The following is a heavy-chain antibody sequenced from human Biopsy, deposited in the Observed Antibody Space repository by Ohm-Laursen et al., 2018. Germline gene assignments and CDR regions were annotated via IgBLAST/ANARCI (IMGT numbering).Heavy chain of an antibody. V-gene: IGHV1-69*06. CDR3: ARSFGVVINFEHNWFDP. Sequence: SSVEVSCKASGATFSNYAINWLRQAPGQGLEWMGGINPMFGTAKYAQRFQGRVTITADKSTSTADMELSSLRSDDTAVYYCARSFGVVINFEHNWFDPWGQGTLVTVSS. CDR1: GATFSNYA. D-gene: IGHD3-3*01. CDR2: INPMFGTA. J-gene: IGHJ5*02.